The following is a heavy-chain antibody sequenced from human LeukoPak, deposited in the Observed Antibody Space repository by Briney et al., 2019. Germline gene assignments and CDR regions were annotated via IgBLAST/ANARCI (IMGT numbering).Heavy chain of an antibody. V-gene: IGHV1-2*02. Sequence: ASVKVSCKASGYSFTTYDINWVRQATGQGLEWMGWINPNSGGTNYAQKFQGRVTMTRDTSISTAYMELSRLRSDDTAVYYCARGLYYYGSGKDYWGQGTLVTVSS. CDR2: INPNSGGT. CDR1: GYSFTTYD. CDR3: ARGLYYYGSGKDY. J-gene: IGHJ4*02. D-gene: IGHD3-10*01.